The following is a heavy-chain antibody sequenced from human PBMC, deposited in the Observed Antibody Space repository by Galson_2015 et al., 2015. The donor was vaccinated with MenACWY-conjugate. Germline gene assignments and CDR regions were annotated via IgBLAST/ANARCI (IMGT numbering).Heavy chain of an antibody. D-gene: IGHD6-6*01. CDR2: IYPGDSDS. Sequence: QSGAEVKKPGESLLISCKTSGYSFVSYWIVWVRKLPGNGLELMGTIYPGDSDSRYSTPFKGQVTISDDQSINTAYLQWTSLKSSDSAIYFCARRSARSHFYHWGQGTLVTVSS. CDR1: GYSFVSYW. V-gene: IGHV5-51*03. J-gene: IGHJ4*02. CDR3: ARRSARSHFYH.